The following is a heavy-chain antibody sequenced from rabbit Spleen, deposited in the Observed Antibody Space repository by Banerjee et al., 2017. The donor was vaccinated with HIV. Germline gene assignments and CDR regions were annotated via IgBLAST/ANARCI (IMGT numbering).Heavy chain of an antibody. J-gene: IGHJ4*01. Sequence: QEQLVESGGGLVKPEGSLKLSCTASGFSFSNKAVMCWVRQAPGKGLEWIACINAVTGKAVYASWAKGRFTFSSHNAQNTLFLQLNSLTAADTATYFCARDAAGREDFNLWGQGTLVTV. V-gene: IGHV1S45*01. CDR2: INAVTGKA. CDR1: GFSFSNKAV. CDR3: ARDAAGREDFNL. D-gene: IGHD4-2*01.